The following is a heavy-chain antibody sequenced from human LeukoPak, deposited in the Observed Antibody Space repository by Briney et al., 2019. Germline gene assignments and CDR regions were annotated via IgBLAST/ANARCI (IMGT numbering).Heavy chain of an antibody. Sequence: PSETLSLTCTVSGGSISSSSYYWGWIRQPPGKGLEWIGSIYYSGSTNYNPSLKSRVTISVDTSKNQFSLKLSSVTAADTAVYYCAKDGLPSYFDYWGQGTLVTVSS. V-gene: IGHV4-39*07. CDR1: GGSISSSSYY. CDR3: AKDGLPSYFDY. CDR2: IYYSGST. J-gene: IGHJ4*02.